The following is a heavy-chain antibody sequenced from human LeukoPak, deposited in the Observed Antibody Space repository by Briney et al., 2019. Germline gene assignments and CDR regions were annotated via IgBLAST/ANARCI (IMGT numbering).Heavy chain of an antibody. V-gene: IGHV3-30*18. CDR3: AKLGFDSSGSHSLVDY. CDR2: ISYDGSNK. J-gene: IGHJ4*02. CDR1: GFTFSSYG. D-gene: IGHD3-22*01. Sequence: PGGSLRLSCAASGFTFSSYGMHWVRQAPGKGLEWVAVISYDGSNKYYADSVKGRFTISRDNSKNTLYVQMNSLGAEDTALYYCAKLGFDSSGSHSLVDYWGQGTPVTVSS.